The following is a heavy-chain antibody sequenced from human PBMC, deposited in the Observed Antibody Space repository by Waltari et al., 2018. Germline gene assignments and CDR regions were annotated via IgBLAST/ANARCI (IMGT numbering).Heavy chain of an antibody. CDR2: ISSKSTI. Sequence: EVQLVESGGDLIEPGGSLRPSCAASGFDFRRYEMNWVRQAPGKGLEWVSYISSKSTIYYAESVKGRFTISRDNAKNSLYLQMNGLRADDTGVYYCASRYSTSSMDSWGQGTLVTVSS. J-gene: IGHJ5*01. V-gene: IGHV3-48*03. CDR1: GFDFRRYE. D-gene: IGHD6-6*01. CDR3: ASRYSTSSMDS.